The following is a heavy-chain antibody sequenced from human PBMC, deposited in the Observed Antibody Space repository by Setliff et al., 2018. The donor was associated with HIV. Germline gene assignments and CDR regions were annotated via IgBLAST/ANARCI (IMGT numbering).Heavy chain of an antibody. Sequence: PSETLSLTCTVSGGSISSGDLCWGWIRQPPGKGLEWIGSVCYSDNTYYSPSLKSRVFISVDTSKNQFSLSLNSVTAADTAIYYCGRAQIAARRPFDYWGLGTLVTVSS. D-gene: IGHD6-6*01. CDR2: VCYSDNT. CDR3: GRAQIAARRPFDY. J-gene: IGHJ4*02. CDR1: GGSISSGDLC. V-gene: IGHV4-39*01.